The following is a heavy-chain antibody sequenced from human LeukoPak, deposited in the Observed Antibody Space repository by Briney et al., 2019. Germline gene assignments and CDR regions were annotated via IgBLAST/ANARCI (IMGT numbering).Heavy chain of an antibody. D-gene: IGHD5-12*01. CDR1: GFTVRSNY. CDR2: IYSGGST. CDR3: ARDRMVATIDGYYYYYGMDV. V-gene: IGHV3-53*01. J-gene: IGHJ6*02. Sequence: PGGSLRLSCAASGFTVRSNYMSWVRQAPGKGLEWVSVIYSGGSTYYADSVKGRFTISRDNSKNTLYLQMNSLRAEDTAVYYCARDRMVATIDGYYYYYGMDVWGQGTTVTVSS.